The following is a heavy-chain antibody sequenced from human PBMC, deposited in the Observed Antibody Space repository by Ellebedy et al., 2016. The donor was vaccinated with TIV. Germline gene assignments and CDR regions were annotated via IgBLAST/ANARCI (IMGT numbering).Heavy chain of an antibody. V-gene: IGHV1-18*01. J-gene: IGHJ5*02. Sequence: AASVKVSCKASGYTFSNYGISWVRQAPGQGLDWMGWISAYSGNTNYAQKFQGRVTMTTDTSTDTGYMELRSLRSDDTAVYYCAGHGSSWSRYWFDPWGQGTLVTVSS. CDR1: GYTFSNYG. CDR3: AGHGSSWSRYWFDP. CDR2: ISAYSGNT. D-gene: IGHD6-13*01.